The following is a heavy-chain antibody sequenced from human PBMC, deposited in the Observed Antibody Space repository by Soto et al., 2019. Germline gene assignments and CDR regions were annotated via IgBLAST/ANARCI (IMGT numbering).Heavy chain of an antibody. V-gene: IGHV3-23*01. J-gene: IGHJ4*02. Sequence: GGSLRLSCAASGFTFSSYAMSWVRQAPGKGLEWVSTISGSGGSTYYADSVKGRFTISRDNSKNTLYLQMNSLRAEDTAVYYCANHIFGVVITYFDYWGQRTLVTVSS. CDR1: GFTFSSYA. CDR3: ANHIFGVVITYFDY. D-gene: IGHD3-3*02. CDR2: ISGSGGST.